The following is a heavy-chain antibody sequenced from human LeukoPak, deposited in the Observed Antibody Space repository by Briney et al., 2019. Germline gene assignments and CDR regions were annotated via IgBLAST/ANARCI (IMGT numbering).Heavy chain of an antibody. V-gene: IGHV3-11*01. J-gene: IGHJ6*02. CDR1: GFTFSDYY. CDR3: ARSIGYYYTMDV. CDR2: TSGSGSDL. D-gene: IGHD3-22*01. Sequence: NPGGSLRLSCAASGFTFSDYYMSWIRQAPGRGLEWISYTSGSGSDLYYADSVKGRFTISRDNANNSLYLQMNSLRAEDTAVYYCARSIGYYYTMDVWGQGTTATVSS.